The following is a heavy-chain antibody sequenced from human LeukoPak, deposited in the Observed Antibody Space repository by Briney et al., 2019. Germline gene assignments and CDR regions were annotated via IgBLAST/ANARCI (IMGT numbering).Heavy chain of an antibody. D-gene: IGHD6-13*01. CDR3: ARGSSCYPPCRPNWFDP. V-gene: IGHV4-4*07. CDR1: GGSISSYY. CDR2: VDTSGSI. Sequence: PSETLSLTCTVAGGSISSYYWSWIRQPAGEGLEWIVRVDTSGSINYNPSLQSRLTMSVDMSKNQISLKLSSVTAADTAMYYCARGSSCYPPCRPNWFDPWGQGTLVTVSS. J-gene: IGHJ5*02.